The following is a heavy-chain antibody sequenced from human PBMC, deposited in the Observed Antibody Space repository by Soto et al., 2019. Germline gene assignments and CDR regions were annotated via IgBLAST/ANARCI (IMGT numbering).Heavy chain of an antibody. J-gene: IGHJ4*02. CDR3: ARERVGSSWYSFWDY. CDR2: IYYSGST. D-gene: IGHD6-13*01. CDR1: GGSISSYY. V-gene: IGHV4-59*01. Sequence: SETLSLTCTVSGGSISSYYWSWIRQPPGKGLEWIGYIYYSGSTNYNPSLKSRVTISVDTSKNQFSLKLSSVTAADTAVYYCARERVGSSWYSFWDYWGQGTLVTVS.